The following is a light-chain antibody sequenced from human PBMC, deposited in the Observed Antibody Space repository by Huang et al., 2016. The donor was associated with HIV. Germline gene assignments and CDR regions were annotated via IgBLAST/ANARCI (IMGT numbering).Light chain of an antibody. V-gene: IGKV3-15*01. CDR2: GAF. CDR3: QQYNNWRFT. J-gene: IGKJ5*01. CDR1: QHINNH. Sequence: EIVMTQSPATLSVSPGERVTLPCRASQHINNHLAWYQHRPGQAPRLLIYGAFTRATVIPARFSGGGSGTEFTLTISSLQSEDFADYYCQQYNNWRFTFGQGTRLEIK.